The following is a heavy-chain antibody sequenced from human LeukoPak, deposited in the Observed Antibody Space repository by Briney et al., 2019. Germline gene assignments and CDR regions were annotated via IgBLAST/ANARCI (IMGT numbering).Heavy chain of an antibody. V-gene: IGHV3-74*01. CDR2: IGGDGSMT. CDR3: ARENLEAAADY. CDR1: EFTFSAYW. Sequence: PGGSLRLSCAASEFTFSAYWMHWVRQAPGKGLVWVSPIGGDGSMTNYADSVKGRFTISRDNAKNTLYLQMNSLRLEDTAVYYCARENLEAAADYWGQGTVVTVSS. D-gene: IGHD6-25*01. J-gene: IGHJ4*02.